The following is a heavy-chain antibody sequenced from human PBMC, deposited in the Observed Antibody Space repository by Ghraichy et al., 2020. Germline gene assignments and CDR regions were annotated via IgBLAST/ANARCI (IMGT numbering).Heavy chain of an antibody. J-gene: IGHJ4*02. V-gene: IGHV1-18*01. D-gene: IGHD3-9*01. CDR3: ARASDLPPSRKDILTGRAHSGFRAYDY. Sequence: ASVKVSCKGSGYTFTSYGISWVRQAPGQGLEWMGWISAYNGNTNYAQKLQGRVTMTTDTSTSTAYMELRSLRFDDTAVYYCARASDLPPSRKDILTGRAHSGFRAYDYWGQGTLVTVSS. CDR1: GYTFTSYG. CDR2: ISAYNGNT.